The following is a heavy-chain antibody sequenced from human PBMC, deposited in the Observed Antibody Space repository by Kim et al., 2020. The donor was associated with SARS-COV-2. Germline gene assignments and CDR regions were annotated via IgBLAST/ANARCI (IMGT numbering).Heavy chain of an antibody. D-gene: IGHD2-15*01. Sequence: NPSLKSRVTIPVDTSKNQFSLKPTSGTAADTAVYYCALGGTPPYYYGMDVWGQGTTVTVSS. V-gene: IGHV4-34*01. J-gene: IGHJ6*02. CDR3: ALGGTPPYYYGMDV.